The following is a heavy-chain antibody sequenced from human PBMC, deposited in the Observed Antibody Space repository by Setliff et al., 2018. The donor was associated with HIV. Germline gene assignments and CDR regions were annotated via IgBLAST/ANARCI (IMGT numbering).Heavy chain of an antibody. CDR1: GGSISTYY. Sequence: SETLSLTCTVSGGSISTYYWSWIRQPPGKGLEWIGLIYYNGNTNYSPSLKSRVTISVDSSKNQFSLKLTSVTAADAAIYYCARQFPPYHSGAHYSDLWSQGTRVTVSS. V-gene: IGHV4-59*01. J-gene: IGHJ5*02. D-gene: IGHD6-19*01. CDR2: IYYNGNT. CDR3: ARQFPPYHSGAHYSDL.